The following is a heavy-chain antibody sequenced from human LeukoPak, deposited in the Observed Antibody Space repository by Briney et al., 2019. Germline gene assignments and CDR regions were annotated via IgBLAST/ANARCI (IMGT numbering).Heavy chain of an antibody. J-gene: IGHJ5*02. CDR2: ISGSGGST. V-gene: IGHV3-23*01. CDR1: GFTFSSYA. D-gene: IGHD2-2*01. Sequence: PGGSLRLSCAASGFTFSSYAMSWVRQAPGKGLEWVSAISGSGGSTYYADSVKGRFTISRDNSKNTLHLQMNSLRAEDTAVYYCAKSRYCSSTSCYRGWFDPWGQGTLVTVSS. CDR3: AKSRYCSSTSCYRGWFDP.